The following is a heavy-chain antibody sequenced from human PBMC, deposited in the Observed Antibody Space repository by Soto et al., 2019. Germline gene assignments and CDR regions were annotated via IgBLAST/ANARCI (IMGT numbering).Heavy chain of an antibody. Sequence: SETLSLTCAVSGGSISSYYWSWIRQPPGKGLEWIGYIYYSGSTNYNPSLKSRVTISVDTSKNQFSLKLSSVTAADTAVYYCARRYGRNFDYWGQGTLVTVSS. J-gene: IGHJ4*02. CDR3: ARRYGRNFDY. CDR1: GGSISSYY. D-gene: IGHD1-20*01. V-gene: IGHV4-59*01. CDR2: IYYSGST.